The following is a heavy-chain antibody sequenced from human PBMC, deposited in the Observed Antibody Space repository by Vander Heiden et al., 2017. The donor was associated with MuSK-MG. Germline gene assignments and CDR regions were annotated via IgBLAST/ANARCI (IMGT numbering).Heavy chain of an antibody. D-gene: IGHD3-16*01. CDR1: GGTFSSYA. CDR2: IIPILGIA. V-gene: IGHV1-69*04. Sequence: QVQLVQSGAEVKKPGSSVKVSCKASGGTFSSYAISWVRQAPRQGLEWMGRIIPILGIANYAQKFQGRVTITADKSTSTAYMELSSLRSEDTAVYYCAADPFVCPSGASTAFDYWGQGTLVTVSS. J-gene: IGHJ4*02. CDR3: AADPFVCPSGASTAFDY.